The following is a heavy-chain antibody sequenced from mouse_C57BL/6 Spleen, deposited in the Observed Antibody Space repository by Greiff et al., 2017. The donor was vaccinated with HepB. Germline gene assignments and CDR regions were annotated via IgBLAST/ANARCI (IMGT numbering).Heavy chain of an antibody. Sequence: QVQLKQPGAELVRPGSSVKLSCKASGYTFTSYWMHWVKQRPIQGLEWIGNIDPSDSETHYNQKFKDKATLTVDKSSSTAYMQLSSLTSEDSAVYYCASIYYDYDGGFDYWGQGTTLTVSS. CDR2: IDPSDSET. CDR1: GYTFTSYW. J-gene: IGHJ2*01. CDR3: ASIYYDYDGGFDY. V-gene: IGHV1-52*01. D-gene: IGHD2-4*01.